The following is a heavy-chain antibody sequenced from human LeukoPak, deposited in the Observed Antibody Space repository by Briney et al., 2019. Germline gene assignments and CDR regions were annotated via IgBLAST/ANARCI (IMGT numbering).Heavy chain of an antibody. D-gene: IGHD3-10*01. Sequence: GGSLRLSCAASGFTFSSYAMSWVRQAPGKGLEWVSATSSSGGNTYYADSVKGRFTISRDNSKNTLYLQMNILRAEDAAVYYCAKDVRGSGSYYPYYYYGMDVWGQGTTVTVSS. CDR1: GFTFSSYA. J-gene: IGHJ6*02. CDR3: AKDVRGSGSYYPYYYYGMDV. V-gene: IGHV3-23*01. CDR2: TSSSGGNT.